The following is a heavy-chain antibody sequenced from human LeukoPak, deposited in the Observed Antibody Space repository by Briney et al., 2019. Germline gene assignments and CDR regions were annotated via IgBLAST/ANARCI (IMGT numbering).Heavy chain of an antibody. V-gene: IGHV3-30-3*01. CDR3: ARVVASNGMDV. Sequence: GGSLRLSCEASRFIFTSYAMHWVRQDPGRGLEWVAVISYDGNTKYYSDSVKGRFTISRDNSKNTLHLQMNSLRADDTAVYYRARVVASNGMDVWGQGTTVTVSS. CDR2: ISYDGNTK. D-gene: IGHD2-15*01. J-gene: IGHJ6*02. CDR1: RFIFTSYA.